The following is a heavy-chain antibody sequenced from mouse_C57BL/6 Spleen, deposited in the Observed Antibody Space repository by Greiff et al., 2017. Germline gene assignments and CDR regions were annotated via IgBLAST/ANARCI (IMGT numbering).Heavy chain of an antibody. CDR3: ARDSGYYGLDY. V-gene: IGHV3-6*01. CDR2: ISYAGSN. Sequence: ESGPGLVKPSQSLSLTCSVTGYSITSGYYWNWIRQFPGNKLEWMGYISYAGSNNYNPSLKNRISITRDTSKNQFFLKLNSVTTEDTATYYCARDSGYYGLDYWGQGTTLTVSS. J-gene: IGHJ2*01. D-gene: IGHD1-1*01. CDR1: GYSITSGYY.